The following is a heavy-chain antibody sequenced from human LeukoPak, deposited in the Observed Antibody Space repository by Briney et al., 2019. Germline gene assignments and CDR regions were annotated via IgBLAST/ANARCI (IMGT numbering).Heavy chain of an antibody. CDR1: GYSFTSYW. V-gene: IGHV5-51*01. CDR3: ARLTGYCSGGSCYGPPPHYYYGMDV. Sequence: GESLKISCKGSGYSFTSYWIGWVRQMPGKGLEWMGLIYPGDSETRYSPSFQGQVTISADKSISTAYLQWSSLKASDTAMYYCARLTGYCSGGSCYGPPPHYYYGMDVWGQGTTVTVSS. J-gene: IGHJ6*02. CDR2: IYPGDSET. D-gene: IGHD2-15*01.